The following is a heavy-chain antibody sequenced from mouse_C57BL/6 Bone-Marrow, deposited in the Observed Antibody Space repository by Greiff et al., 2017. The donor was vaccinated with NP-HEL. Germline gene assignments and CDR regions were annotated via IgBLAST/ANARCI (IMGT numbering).Heavy chain of an antibody. Sequence: EVKLEESGGGLVQPGGSLKLSCAASGFTFSDYGMAWVRQAPRKGPEWVAFISNLAYSIYYADTVTGRFTISRENAKNTLYLEMSSLRSEDTAMYYCARKENGYYGFAYWGQGTLVTVSA. CDR1: GFTFSDYG. CDR3: ARKENGYYGFAY. D-gene: IGHD2-3*01. V-gene: IGHV5-15*04. J-gene: IGHJ3*01. CDR2: ISNLAYSI.